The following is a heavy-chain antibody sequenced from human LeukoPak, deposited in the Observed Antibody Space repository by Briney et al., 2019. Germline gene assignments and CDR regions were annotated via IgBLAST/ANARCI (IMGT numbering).Heavy chain of an antibody. CDR1: GFTFSSYW. Sequence: PGGSLRLSCAASGFTFSSYWMTWVRQAPGKGLEWVANIKEDGSEKYYVDSAKGRFTISRDNARNSVSLQMNSLRAEDTAVYYCARDVDTNYWGQGTLVTVSS. CDR2: IKEDGSEK. D-gene: IGHD2-15*01. V-gene: IGHV3-7*03. CDR3: ARDVDTNY. J-gene: IGHJ4*02.